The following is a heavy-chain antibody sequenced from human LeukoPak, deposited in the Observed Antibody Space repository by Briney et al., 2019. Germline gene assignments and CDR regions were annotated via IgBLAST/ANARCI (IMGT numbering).Heavy chain of an antibody. CDR2: ISGSGGST. CDR3: AKTAYDSSGYPYYFDY. CDR1: GFTFSSYA. Sequence: GGSLRLSCAASGFTFSSYAMSWVRQAPGKGLEWVSAISGSGGSTYYADSVKGRFTISRDNSKNTLYLQMNSLRAKDTAVYYCAKTAYDSSGYPYYFDYWGQGTLVTVSS. J-gene: IGHJ4*02. D-gene: IGHD3-22*01. V-gene: IGHV3-23*01.